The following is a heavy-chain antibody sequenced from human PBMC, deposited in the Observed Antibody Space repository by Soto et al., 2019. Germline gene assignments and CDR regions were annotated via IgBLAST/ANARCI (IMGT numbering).Heavy chain of an antibody. CDR2: IYYSGST. V-gene: IGHV4-59*01. CDR1: GGSISSYY. CDR3: ARGDYDILTGYFLFDY. J-gene: IGHJ4*02. D-gene: IGHD3-9*01. Sequence: PSETLSLTCTVSGGSISSYYWSWIRQPPGKGLEWIGYIYYSGSTNYNPSLKSRVTISVDTSKNQFSLKLSSVTAADTAVYYCARGDYDILTGYFLFDYWGQGTLVTVSS.